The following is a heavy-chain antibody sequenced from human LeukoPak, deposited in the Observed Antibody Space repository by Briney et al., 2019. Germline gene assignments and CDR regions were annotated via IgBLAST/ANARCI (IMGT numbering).Heavy chain of an antibody. CDR3: ARLYYYASSAYDALDI. CDR1: RYTYPSHL. Sequence: AAVQVTLLSSRYTYPSHLSHWVGQLSGRGLAGVGGMECNSGKTGYAQNFLGRVTMTSNTSISRDYMELSSLIYEDTAVDDCARLYYYASSAYDALDIWGQGTMVAVSS. D-gene: IGHD3-22*01. V-gene: IGHV1-8*01. J-gene: IGHJ3*02. CDR2: MECNSGKT.